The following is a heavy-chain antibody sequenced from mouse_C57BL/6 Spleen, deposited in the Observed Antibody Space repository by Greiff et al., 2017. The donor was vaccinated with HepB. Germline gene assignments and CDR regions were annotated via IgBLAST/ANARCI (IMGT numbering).Heavy chain of an antibody. CDR3: ASSDYFGSIPPWFAY. D-gene: IGHD1-1*01. J-gene: IGHJ3*01. V-gene: IGHV7-3*01. CDR2: IRNKANGYTT. Sequence: EVHLVESGGGLVQPGGSLSLSCAASGFTFTDYYMSWVRQPPGKALEWLGFIRNKANGYTTEYSASVKGRFTISRDNSQSILYLQMNALRAEDSATYFCASSDYFGSIPPWFAYWGQGTLVTVSA. CDR1: GFTFTDYY.